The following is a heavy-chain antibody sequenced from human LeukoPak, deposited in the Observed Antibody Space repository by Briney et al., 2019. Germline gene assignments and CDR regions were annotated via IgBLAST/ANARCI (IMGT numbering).Heavy chain of an antibody. CDR1: GFTFSSYA. CDR2: ISGSGGGT. CDR3: ASTRTIAVAGTRYGMDV. Sequence: GGSMRLSCAASGFTFSSYAMSWVRQAPGEGLEWVSAISGSGGGTYYADSVKGRFTISRDNSKNTLYLQMNSLRAEDTAVYYCASTRTIAVAGTRYGMDVWGQGTTDTVSS. V-gene: IGHV3-23*01. D-gene: IGHD6-19*01. J-gene: IGHJ6*02.